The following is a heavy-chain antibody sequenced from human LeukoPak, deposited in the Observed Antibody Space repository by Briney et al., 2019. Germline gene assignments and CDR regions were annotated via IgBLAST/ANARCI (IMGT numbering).Heavy chain of an antibody. D-gene: IGHD3-22*01. Sequence: ASVKVSCKASGYTFTGYYIHWVRQAPGQGSEWMGWINTNSGGTNYGQKFQGRVTMTRDTSISTANMELSRLTSDDTAVYYCARGLAVVSPFDFWGQGTRVTVSS. CDR1: GYTFTGYY. V-gene: IGHV1-2*02. CDR3: ARGLAVVSPFDF. CDR2: INTNSGGT. J-gene: IGHJ4*02.